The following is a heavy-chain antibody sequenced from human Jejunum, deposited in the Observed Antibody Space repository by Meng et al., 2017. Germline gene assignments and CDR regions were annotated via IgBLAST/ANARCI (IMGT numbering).Heavy chain of an antibody. CDR1: GLSFSNYA. D-gene: IGHD4-23*01. CDR2: ISSDGSFK. V-gene: IGHV3-30*01. J-gene: IGHJ4*02. CDR3: ARDFKGYGGNSGGFDY. Sequence: QLGEAGGGLVKPGQSLRLSCTASGLSFSNYAMHWVRQAPGKGLEWVAVISSDGSFKYFADSVKGRFTMSRDNSEKTVFLQMNSLRVEDTAVYYCARDFKGYGGNSGGFDYWGQGTLVTVSS.